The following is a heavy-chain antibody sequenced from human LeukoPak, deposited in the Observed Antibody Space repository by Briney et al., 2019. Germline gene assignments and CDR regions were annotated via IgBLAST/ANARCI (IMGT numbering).Heavy chain of an antibody. CDR2: IYSAGST. V-gene: IGHV3-53*01. D-gene: IGHD5-18*01. J-gene: IGHJ6*03. CDR3: AGRTAAQDYYMDV. Sequence: GGSLRLSCAASGFTVSSNYMSWVRQAPGKGLEWVSVIYSAGSTYYADSVKGRFTISRDSSKNSLYLQMNSLRADDTAVYYCAGRTAAQDYYMDVWGKGTTVTVSS. CDR1: GFTVSSNY.